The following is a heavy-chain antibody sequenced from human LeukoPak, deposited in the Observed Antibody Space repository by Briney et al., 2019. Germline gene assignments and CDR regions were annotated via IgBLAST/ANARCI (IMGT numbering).Heavy chain of an antibody. CDR1: GGSISSYY. J-gene: IGHJ4*02. D-gene: IGHD3-9*01. CDR2: IYYSGST. CDR3: ARVRYFDWLSIDY. V-gene: IGHV4-59*01. Sequence: PSETLSLTCTVSGGSISSYYWSWIRQPPGKGLEWIGYIYYSGSTNYNPSLKSRVTISVDTSKNQFSLKLSSVTAADTAVYYCARVRYFDWLSIDYWAREPWSPSPQ.